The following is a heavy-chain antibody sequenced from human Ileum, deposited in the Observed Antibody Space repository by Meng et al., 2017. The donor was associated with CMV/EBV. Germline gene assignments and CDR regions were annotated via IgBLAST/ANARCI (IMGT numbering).Heavy chain of an antibody. CDR2: TYYRSKWYN. V-gene: IGHV6-1*01. CDR1: GDNVSENKAA. Sequence: GDNVSENKAAWNWIRQSPSRGLGWLGRTYYRSKWYNDYAVSVKSRITINPDTSKNQFSLQLNSVTPEDTAVYYCASLSSTGYYYFDYWGQGTLVTVSS. CDR3: ASLSSTGYYYFDY. D-gene: IGHD6-19*01. J-gene: IGHJ4*02.